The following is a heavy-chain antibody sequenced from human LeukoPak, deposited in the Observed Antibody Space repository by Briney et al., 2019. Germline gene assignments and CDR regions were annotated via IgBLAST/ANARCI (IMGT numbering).Heavy chain of an antibody. CDR2: ISSSGSTI. J-gene: IGHJ6*03. CDR1: GFTFSSYE. V-gene: IGHV3-48*03. Sequence: PGGSLRLSCAASGFTFSSYEMNWVRHAPGKGLEWVSYISSSGSTIYYAGSVKGRFTISRDNAKNSLYLQMNSLRAEDTAVYYCARGYYDSSGYPGDYYYYYMDVWGKGTMVTVSS. CDR3: ARGYYDSSGYPGDYYYYYMDV. D-gene: IGHD3-22*01.